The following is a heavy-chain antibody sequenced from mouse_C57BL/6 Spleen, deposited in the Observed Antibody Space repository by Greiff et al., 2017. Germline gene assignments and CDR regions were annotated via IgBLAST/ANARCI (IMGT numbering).Heavy chain of an antibody. CDR1: GFTFSDYG. D-gene: IGHD1-1*01. V-gene: IGHV5-17*01. Sequence: DVQLVESGGGLVKPGGSLKLSCAASGFTFSDYGMHWVRQAPEKGLEWVAYISSGSSTIYYADTVKGRFTISRDNAKNTLFLQMTSLRSEDTAMYYCARLYYYGSGSLDYWGQGTTLTVSS. J-gene: IGHJ2*01. CDR2: ISSGSSTI. CDR3: ARLYYYGSGSLDY.